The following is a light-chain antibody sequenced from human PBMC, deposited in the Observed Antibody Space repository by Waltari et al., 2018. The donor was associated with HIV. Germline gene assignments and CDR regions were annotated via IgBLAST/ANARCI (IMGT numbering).Light chain of an antibody. CDR3: ASWDDNLSGWV. Sequence: QSVLTQPPSASGTPGQSVSISCSGSRSNIGSNYVYWYQHLPGTTPKVVSYRCDPRPSGVPDRSSGSNSGTSASLAISGLRSEDEAHYYCASWDDNLSGWVFGGGTKLTVL. V-gene: IGLV1-47*01. CDR2: RCD. J-gene: IGLJ3*02. CDR1: RSNIGSNY.